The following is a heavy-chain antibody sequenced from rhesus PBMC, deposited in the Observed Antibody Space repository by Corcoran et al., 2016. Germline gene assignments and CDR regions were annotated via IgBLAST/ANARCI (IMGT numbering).Heavy chain of an antibody. D-gene: IGHD4-23*01. CDR3: ARNEYSDY. Sequence: QVQLQESGPGLVKPSETLSLTCAVSGGSFSSHWWSWVRQPPGKGLEWIGEINGNSGSTNYNPSLKSRVTISKDASKNQFSLKLSSVTAADTAGYYCARNEYSDYWGQGVLVTVSP. CDR1: GGSFSSHW. V-gene: IGHV4-80*01. CDR2: INGNSGST. J-gene: IGHJ4*01.